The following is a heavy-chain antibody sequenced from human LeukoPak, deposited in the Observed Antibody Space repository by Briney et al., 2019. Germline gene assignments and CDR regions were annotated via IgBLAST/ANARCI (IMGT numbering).Heavy chain of an antibody. D-gene: IGHD3-10*01. V-gene: IGHV1-69*13. CDR3: ARVAARGVDYGSGSRDY. CDR2: IIPIFGTA. CDR1: GGTFSSYA. Sequence: GASVNVSCKASGGTFSSYAISWVRQAPGQGLEWMGGIIPIFGTANYAQKFQGRVTITADESTSTAYMELSSLRSEDTAVYYCARVAARGVDYGSGSRDYWGQGTLVTVSS. J-gene: IGHJ4*02.